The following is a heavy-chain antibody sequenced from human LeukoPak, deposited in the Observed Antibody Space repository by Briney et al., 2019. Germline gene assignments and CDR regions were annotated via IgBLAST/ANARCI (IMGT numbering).Heavy chain of an antibody. CDR3: ARTPYYYDSSGYHPGIWID. CDR1: GGSISSYY. Sequence: SETLSLTCTVSGGSISSYYWSWIRQPPGKGLEWIGYIYYSGSTNYNPSLKSRVTISVDTSKNQFSLKLSSVTAADTAVYYCARTPYYYDSSGYHPGIWIDWGQGTLVTVSS. D-gene: IGHD3-22*01. J-gene: IGHJ4*02. V-gene: IGHV4-59*08. CDR2: IYYSGST.